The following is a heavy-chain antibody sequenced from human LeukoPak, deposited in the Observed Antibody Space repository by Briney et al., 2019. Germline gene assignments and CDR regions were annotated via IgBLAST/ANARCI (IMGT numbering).Heavy chain of an antibody. D-gene: IGHD4-17*01. Sequence: PGGSLRLSCAAPGFTFSSYWMSWVRQAPGKGLEWVANIKQDGSEKYYVDSVKGRFTISRDNAKNTLYLQMNSLRAEDTAVYYCARGRYYLDSWGQGTLVTVSS. J-gene: IGHJ4*02. V-gene: IGHV3-7*01. CDR3: ARGRYYLDS. CDR1: GFTFSSYW. CDR2: IKQDGSEK.